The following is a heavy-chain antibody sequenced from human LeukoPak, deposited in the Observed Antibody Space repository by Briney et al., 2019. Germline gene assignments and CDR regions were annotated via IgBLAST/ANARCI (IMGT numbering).Heavy chain of an antibody. J-gene: IGHJ4*02. V-gene: IGHV3-21*06. D-gene: IGHD3-3*01. CDR2: IRGESDYI. CDR3: VREHYDFFLDY. Sequence: GGSLRLSCAASEFVFSTYYMHWVRQAPGKGLEWVSSIRGESDYIYYRDSVKGRFTISRDNAKNSLYLQMNRLRVEDTAVYFCVREHYDFFLDYWGQGTLVTVSS. CDR1: EFVFSTYY.